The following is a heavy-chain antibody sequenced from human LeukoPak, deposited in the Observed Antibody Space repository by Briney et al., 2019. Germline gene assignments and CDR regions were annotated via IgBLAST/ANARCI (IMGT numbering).Heavy chain of an antibody. CDR1: GYTFTSYG. Sequence: ASVKVSCKASGYTFTSYGISWVRQAPGQGLEWMGWISAYNGNTNYAQKLQGRVTMTTDTSTSTAYMELRSLRSDDTAVYYCATINAQWFGELLQGGWFDPWGQGTLVTVSS. CDR2: ISAYNGNT. CDR3: ATINAQWFGELLQGGWFDP. D-gene: IGHD3-10*01. V-gene: IGHV1-18*01. J-gene: IGHJ5*02.